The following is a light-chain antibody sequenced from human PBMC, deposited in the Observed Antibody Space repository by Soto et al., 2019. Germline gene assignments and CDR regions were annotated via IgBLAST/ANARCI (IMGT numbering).Light chain of an antibody. CDR2: EAS. V-gene: IGKV1-33*01. Sequence: DIQMTQSPSSLSASVGDRVTITCQASQAIGNYLTWYQQKPGKATKLLIYEASNLDTGVPSRFSGSGSGTDCTFTIKSLQTEDIATYYLQQYDDLPFTFGGGTKVEIK. J-gene: IGKJ4*01. CDR1: QAIGNY. CDR3: QQYDDLPFT.